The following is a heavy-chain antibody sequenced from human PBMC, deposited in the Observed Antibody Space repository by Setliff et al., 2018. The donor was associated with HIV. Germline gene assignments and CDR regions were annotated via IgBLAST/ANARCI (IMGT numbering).Heavy chain of an antibody. CDR3: ARDSGDDYSDYYYYGMDV. D-gene: IGHD4-4*01. Sequence: ASVKVSCKASGYTFTNYAMHWVRQAPGQRLEWMGWINAGNGDTKYSQKFQGRVTFTWDTSASTAYMELSSLRSEDTALCYCARDSGDDYSDYYYYGMDVWGQGTTVTVSS. CDR2: INAGNGDT. J-gene: IGHJ6*02. V-gene: IGHV1-3*01. CDR1: GYTFTNYA.